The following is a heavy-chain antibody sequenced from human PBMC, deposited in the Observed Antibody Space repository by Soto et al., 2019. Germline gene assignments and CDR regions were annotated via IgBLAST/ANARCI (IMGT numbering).Heavy chain of an antibody. Sequence: EVQLVESGGGLIQPGGSLRLSCAASGFTVSSNYMSWVRQAPGKGLEWVSVIYSGGSTYYADSVKGRFTISRDNSKNTLYLQMNSLRAEDTAVYYCARDVPRRDGYNFEGDYWGQGTLVTVSS. CDR2: IYSGGST. CDR3: ARDVPRRDGYNFEGDY. J-gene: IGHJ4*02. CDR1: GFTVSSNY. V-gene: IGHV3-53*01. D-gene: IGHD5-12*01.